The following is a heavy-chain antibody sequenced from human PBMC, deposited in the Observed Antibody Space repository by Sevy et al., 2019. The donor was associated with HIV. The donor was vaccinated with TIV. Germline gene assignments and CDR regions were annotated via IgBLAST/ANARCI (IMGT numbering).Heavy chain of an antibody. CDR1: GFTFTSSA. CDR2: IVVGSGNT. CDR3: AADRQVPTIFREHYYGMDV. V-gene: IGHV1-58*01. Sequence: ASVKVSCKASGFTFTSSAVQWVRQARGQRLEWIGWIVVGSGNTNYAQKFQERVTITRDMSTSTAYMELSSLRSEDTAVYYCAADRQVPTIFREHYYGMDVRGQGTTVTVSS. D-gene: IGHD5-12*01. J-gene: IGHJ6*02.